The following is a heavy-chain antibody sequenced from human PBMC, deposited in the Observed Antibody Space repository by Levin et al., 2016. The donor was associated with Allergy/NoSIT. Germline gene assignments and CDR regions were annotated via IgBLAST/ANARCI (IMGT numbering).Heavy chain of an antibody. D-gene: IGHD3-3*01. Sequence: GESLKISCAASGFTFSNYWMIWVRQAPGKGLQWVANMNQDGSRIYYVGSVKGRFTISRDNAKNSLFLQMNSLRGEDTAIYYCARSGLRAAYDFWGQGTLVTVSS. J-gene: IGHJ4*02. CDR1: GFTFSNYW. V-gene: IGHV3-7*05. CDR2: MNQDGSRI. CDR3: ARSGLRAAYDF.